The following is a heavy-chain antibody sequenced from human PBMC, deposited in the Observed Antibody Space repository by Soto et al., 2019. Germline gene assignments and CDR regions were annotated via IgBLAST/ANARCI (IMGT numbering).Heavy chain of an antibody. Sequence: RASVKVSCKASGYTFTGYYMHWVRQAPGQGLEWMGWINPNSGGTNYAQKFQGRVTMTRDTSISTAYMELSRLRSDDTAVYYCARDLRGYSYGPGAFDYWGQGTLVTVSS. D-gene: IGHD5-18*01. V-gene: IGHV1-2*02. J-gene: IGHJ4*02. CDR3: ARDLRGYSYGPGAFDY. CDR2: INPNSGGT. CDR1: GYTFTGYY.